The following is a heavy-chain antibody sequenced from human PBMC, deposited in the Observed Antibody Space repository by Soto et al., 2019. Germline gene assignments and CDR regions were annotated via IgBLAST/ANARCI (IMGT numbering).Heavy chain of an antibody. CDR1: GGSISSSNW. CDR3: ARADTAMVPTNWFDP. D-gene: IGHD5-18*01. Sequence: QVQLQESGPGLVKPSGTLSLTCAVSGGSISSSNWWSWVRQPPGKRLEWIGEIYHSGSTNYNPSLKSRVTISLDKSKNQYSLKLSSVTAADTAVYYCARADTAMVPTNWFDPWGQGTLVTVSS. J-gene: IGHJ5*02. V-gene: IGHV4-4*02. CDR2: IYHSGST.